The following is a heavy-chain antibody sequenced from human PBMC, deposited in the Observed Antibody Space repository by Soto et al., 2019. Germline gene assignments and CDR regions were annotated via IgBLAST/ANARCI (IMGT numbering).Heavy chain of an antibody. Sequence: SLRLSCASSGFTFSSYAMSWVRQAPGKGLEWVSAISGGGGSTYYADSVKGRFTISRDNSKNTLYLQMNSLRAEDTAVYYCAKDSSTTVTTGSYYYGMDVWGQGTTVTVSS. CDR1: GFTFSSYA. CDR2: ISGGGGST. CDR3: AKDSSTTVTTGSYYYGMDV. V-gene: IGHV3-23*01. D-gene: IGHD4-17*01. J-gene: IGHJ6*02.